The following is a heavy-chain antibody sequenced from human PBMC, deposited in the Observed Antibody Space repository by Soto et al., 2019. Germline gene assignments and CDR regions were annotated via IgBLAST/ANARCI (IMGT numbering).Heavy chain of an antibody. CDR1: GGSISSGGYY. CDR2: IYYSGST. V-gene: IGHV4-31*03. Sequence: PSETLSLTCTVSGGSISSGGYYWSWIRQQPGKGLEWIGYIYYSGSTYYNPSLKSRVTISVDTSKNQFSLKLSSVTAADTAVYYFAGVLEVLGSRWFDPWGQGTLVTVSS. J-gene: IGHJ5*02. CDR3: AGVLEVLGSRWFDP. D-gene: IGHD2-8*02.